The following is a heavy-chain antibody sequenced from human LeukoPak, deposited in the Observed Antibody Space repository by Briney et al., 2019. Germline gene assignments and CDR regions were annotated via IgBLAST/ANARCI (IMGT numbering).Heavy chain of an antibody. V-gene: IGHV3-66*01. Sequence: GGSLSLSFADSGFTVSSNYMSWVRPSPGKGLGWVSVIYSGGRTYYADSVKGRFTISRDNSKNTLYLQMNSLRAEDTAVYYCANLATVTTFGIFDYWGQGTLVTVSS. CDR1: GFTVSSNY. D-gene: IGHD4-17*01. J-gene: IGHJ4*02. CDR3: ANLATVTTFGIFDY. CDR2: IYSGGRT.